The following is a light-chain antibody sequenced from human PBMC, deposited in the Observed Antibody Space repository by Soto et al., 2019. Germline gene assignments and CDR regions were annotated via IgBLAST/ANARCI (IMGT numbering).Light chain of an antibody. J-gene: IGKJ1*01. CDR2: ATS. CDR1: QGVSKY. V-gene: IGKV1-39*01. Sequence: DIQLTQSPSSLSASVGDRVTITCRGSQGVSKYLNWYQQKPGRAPMLLIYATSNLQHGVPSRFSGNGSGPNFTLTTASLQPEDLGTYYCQQTYSSPWTFGQGTKVDIK. CDR3: QQTYSSPWT.